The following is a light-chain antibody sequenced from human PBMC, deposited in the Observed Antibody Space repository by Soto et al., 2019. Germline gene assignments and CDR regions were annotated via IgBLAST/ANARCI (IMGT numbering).Light chain of an antibody. V-gene: IGKV1-39*01. CDR2: AAF. CDR3: QQSSSTLWT. Sequence: GDRVTLSCRASQDITTYLNWYQQKPGKAPKLLIYAAFTLQSGVPSRFSGSGSGTVFTLSIKNVQPEDFAIYYCQQSSSTLWTFGQGTKVEVK. J-gene: IGKJ1*01. CDR1: QDITTY.